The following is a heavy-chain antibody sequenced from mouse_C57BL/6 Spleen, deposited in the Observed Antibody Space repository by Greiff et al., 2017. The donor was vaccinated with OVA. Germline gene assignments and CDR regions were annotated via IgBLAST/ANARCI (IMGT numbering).Heavy chain of an antibody. CDR3: AREDYGSLYYYAMDY. V-gene: IGHV3-6*01. Sequence: ESGPGLVKPSQSLSLTCSVTGYSITSGYYWNWIRQFPGNKLEWMGYISYDGSNNYNPSLKNRISITRDTSKNQFFLKLNSVTTEDTATYYCAREDYGSLYYYAMDYWGQGSSVTVSS. CDR2: ISYDGSN. J-gene: IGHJ4*01. D-gene: IGHD1-1*01. CDR1: GYSITSGYY.